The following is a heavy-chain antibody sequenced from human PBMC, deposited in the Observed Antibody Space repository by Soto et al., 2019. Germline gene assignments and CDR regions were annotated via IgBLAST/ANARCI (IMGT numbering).Heavy chain of an antibody. V-gene: IGHV1-69*13. J-gene: IGHJ5*02. CDR3: ASDATWPDYDILTGRRGYWFDP. Sequence: ASVKVSCKASGGTFSSYAISWVRQAPGQGLEWMGGIIPIFGTANYAQKLQGRVTITADESTSTAYMELSSLRSEDTAVYYCASDATWPDYDILTGRRGYWFDPWGQGTLVTVSS. CDR2: IIPIFGTA. CDR1: GGTFSSYA. D-gene: IGHD3-9*01.